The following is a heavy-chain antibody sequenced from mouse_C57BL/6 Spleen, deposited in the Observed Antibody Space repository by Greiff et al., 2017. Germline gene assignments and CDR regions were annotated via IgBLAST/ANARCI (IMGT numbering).Heavy chain of an antibody. CDR2: IDPSDSYT. Sequence: QVQLKESGAELVRPGTSVKLSCKASGYTFTSYWMHWVKQRPGKGLEWIGVIDPSDSYTNYNQKFKGKATLTVDTSSSTAYMQLSSLTSEDSAVYYCARSPYSNHYYSMDYWGQGTSVTVSS. CDR3: ARSPYSNHYYSMDY. D-gene: IGHD2-5*01. CDR1: GYTFTSYW. J-gene: IGHJ4*01. V-gene: IGHV1-59*01.